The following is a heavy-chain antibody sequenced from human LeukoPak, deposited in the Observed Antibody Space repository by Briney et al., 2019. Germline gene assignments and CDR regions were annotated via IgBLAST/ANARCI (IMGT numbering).Heavy chain of an antibody. CDR1: GYTFTAYY. CDR3: AGLPRYNWNEPLDY. D-gene: IGHD1-20*01. CDR2: INPNSGVT. J-gene: IGHJ4*02. Sequence: ASVKVSCKASGYTFTAYYMHWVRQAPGQGLEWMGWINPNSGVTGYEQKFQGRVTMTRDTSINTAYMELTRLTYDDTAVYYCAGLPRYNWNEPLDYWGQGTLVTVSS. V-gene: IGHV1-2*02.